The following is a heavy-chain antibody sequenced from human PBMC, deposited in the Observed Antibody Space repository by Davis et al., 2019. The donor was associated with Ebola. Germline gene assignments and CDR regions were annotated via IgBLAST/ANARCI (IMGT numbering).Heavy chain of an antibody. CDR1: GFTFSSYA. D-gene: IGHD6-19*01. V-gene: IGHV3-23*01. Sequence: GGSLRLSCAASGFTFSSYAMNWVRQAPGKGLEWVSAISNSGAYTYYADSVKGRFTISRDNSKNTLYLQMSSLRAEDTAVYYCARGSLEWLGPLYYYYGMDVWGQGTTVTVSS. J-gene: IGHJ6*02. CDR3: ARGSLEWLGPLYYYYGMDV. CDR2: ISNSGAYT.